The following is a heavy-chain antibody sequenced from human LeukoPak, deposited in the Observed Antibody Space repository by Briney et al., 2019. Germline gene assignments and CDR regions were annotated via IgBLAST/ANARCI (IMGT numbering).Heavy chain of an antibody. J-gene: IGHJ4*02. D-gene: IGHD2-21*02. CDR1: GASISSSSYY. V-gene: IGHV4-39*01. CDR3: ASKVGDLTAYDH. Sequence: PSEGLSLTCTVSGASISSSSYYWGWIRQPPGKGLEWIGSISYSGNIYYNPSLTGRVTMSVDTSKSQFSLKLTSVTATDTSVYYCASKVGDLTAYDHWGQGTLVTVSS. CDR2: ISYSGNI.